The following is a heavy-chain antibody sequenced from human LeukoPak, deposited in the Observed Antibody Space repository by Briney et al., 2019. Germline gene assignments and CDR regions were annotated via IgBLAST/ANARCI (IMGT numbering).Heavy chain of an antibody. CDR2: INPNNGGT. J-gene: IGHJ3*02. V-gene: IGHV1-2*02. CDR3: ARDKGMSGAFDI. Sequence: GASVKVSCKASGYTFTGYFIHWVRQAPGQGLEWMGWINPNNGGTNYAQKFQGRVTMTRDTSISTAYMELSRLRSDDTAVYYCARDKGMSGAFDIWGQGTMVTVSS. CDR1: GYTFTGYF.